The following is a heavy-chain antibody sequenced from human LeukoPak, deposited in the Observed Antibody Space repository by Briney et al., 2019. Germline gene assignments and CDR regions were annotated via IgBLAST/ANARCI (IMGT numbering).Heavy chain of an antibody. CDR2: INPNSGGT. Sequence: ASVKVSCKASGYTFTGYYMHWVRQAPGQGLECMGWINPNSGGTNYAQKFQGRVTMTRDTSISTAYMELSRLRSDDTAVYYCARDLGQWLELYYFDYWGQGTLVTVSS. CDR1: GYTFTGYY. V-gene: IGHV1-2*02. J-gene: IGHJ4*02. D-gene: IGHD6-19*01. CDR3: ARDLGQWLELYYFDY.